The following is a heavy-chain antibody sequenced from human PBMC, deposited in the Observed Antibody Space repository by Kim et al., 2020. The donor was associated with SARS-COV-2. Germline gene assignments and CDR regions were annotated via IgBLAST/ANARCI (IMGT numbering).Heavy chain of an antibody. J-gene: IGHJ4*02. CDR3: ARAFRTYSSSSGWNY. CDR1: GGSFSGYY. V-gene: IGHV4-34*01. Sequence: SETLSLTCAVYGGSFSGYYWSWIRQPPGKGLEWIGEINHSGSTNYNPSLKSRVTISVDTSKNQFSLKLSSVTAADTAVYYCARAFRTYSSSSGWNYWGQGTLVTVSS. D-gene: IGHD6-6*01. CDR2: INHSGST.